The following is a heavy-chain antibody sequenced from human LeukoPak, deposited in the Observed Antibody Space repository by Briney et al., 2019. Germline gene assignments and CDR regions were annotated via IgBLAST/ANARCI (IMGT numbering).Heavy chain of an antibody. CDR3: ARADSSIAARLSRSSIFNYYYYMDV. V-gene: IGHV3-7*01. D-gene: IGHD6-6*01. CDR1: GFTFSSYW. J-gene: IGHJ6*03. Sequence: GGSLRLSCAASGFTFSSYWMSWVRQAPGKGLEWVANIKQDGSEKYYVDSVKGRFTISRDNAKNSLYLQMNSLRAEDTAVYYCARADSSIAARLSRSSIFNYYYYMDVWGKGTTVTISS. CDR2: IKQDGSEK.